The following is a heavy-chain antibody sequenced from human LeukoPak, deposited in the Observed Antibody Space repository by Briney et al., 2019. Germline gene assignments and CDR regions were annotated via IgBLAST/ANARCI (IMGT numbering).Heavy chain of an antibody. CDR3: ARGGQWLGEFDY. CDR1: GGSFSGYY. CDR2: INHSGST. J-gene: IGHJ4*02. Sequence: PSETLSLTCAVYGGSFSGYYWSWIRQPPGKGLEWIGEINHSGSTNYNPSLKSRVTISVDTSKNQFSLKLSSVTAADTAVYYCARGGQWLGEFDYWGQGTLVTVSS. V-gene: IGHV4-34*01. D-gene: IGHD6-19*01.